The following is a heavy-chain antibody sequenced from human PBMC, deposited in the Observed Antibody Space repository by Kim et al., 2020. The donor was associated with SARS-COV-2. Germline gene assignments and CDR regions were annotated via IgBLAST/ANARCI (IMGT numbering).Heavy chain of an antibody. J-gene: IGHJ4*02. CDR1: GYTFTSYG. CDR3: ARDLGIAARPLHFDY. V-gene: IGHV1-18*01. CDR2: ISAYNGNT. D-gene: IGHD6-6*01. Sequence: ASVKVSCKASGYTFTSYGISWVRQAPGQGLEWMGWISAYNGNTNYAQKLQGRVTMTTDTSTSTAYMELRSLRSDDTAVYYCARDLGIAARPLHFDYWGQGTLVTVSS.